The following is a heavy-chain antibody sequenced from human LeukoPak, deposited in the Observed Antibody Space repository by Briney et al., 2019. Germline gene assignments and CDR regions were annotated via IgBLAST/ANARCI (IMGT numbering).Heavy chain of an antibody. CDR2: IKQDGSEK. CDR1: GFTFSSYA. Sequence: GGSLRLSCAASGFTFSSYAMSWVRQAPGKGLEWVANIKQDGSEKYYVDSVKGRFTISRDNAKNSLYLQMNSLRAEDTAVYYCARCRRYYYYYMDVWGKGTTVTVSS. CDR3: ARCRRYYYYYMDV. J-gene: IGHJ6*03. V-gene: IGHV3-7*01.